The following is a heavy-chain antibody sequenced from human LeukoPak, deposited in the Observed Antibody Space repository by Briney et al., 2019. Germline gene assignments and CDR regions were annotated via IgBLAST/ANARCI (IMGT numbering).Heavy chain of an antibody. CDR1: GFIFSSYW. V-gene: IGHV3-7*01. CDR3: APAEDSDDGSGYLDY. CDR2: IKQDGGEK. Sequence: GSLRLSCSGSGFIFSSYWMTWVRQAPGKGLEWVANIKQDGGEKYYVDSVKGRFTISRDNAKNSLYLQMNSLSAEDTAVYSCAPAEDSDDGSGYLDYGGQGTLVTVSS. J-gene: IGHJ4*02. D-gene: IGHD3-22*01.